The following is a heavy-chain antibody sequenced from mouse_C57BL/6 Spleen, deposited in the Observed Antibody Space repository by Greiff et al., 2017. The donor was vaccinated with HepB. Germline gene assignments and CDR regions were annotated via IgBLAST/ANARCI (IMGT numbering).Heavy chain of an antibody. CDR1: GYTFTSYW. CDR2: IDPSDSYT. J-gene: IGHJ4*01. D-gene: IGHD2-5*01. CDR3: ARSAYYSNYEGDYYAMDY. V-gene: IGHV1-59*01. Sequence: QVQLQQPGAELVRPGTSVKLSCKASGYTFTSYWMHWVKQRPGQGLEWIGVIDPSDSYTNYNQKFKGKATLTVDTSSSTAYMQLSSLTSEDSAVYYCARSAYYSNYEGDYYAMDYWGQGTSVTVSS.